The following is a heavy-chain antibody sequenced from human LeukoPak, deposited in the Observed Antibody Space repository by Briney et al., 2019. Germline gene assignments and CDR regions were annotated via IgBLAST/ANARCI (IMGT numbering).Heavy chain of an antibody. Sequence: PGGSLRLSCAASGFTFSSYEMNWVRQAPGKGPEWVANIKQDGREKYYVDSLKGRFTISRDNAKNSLYLQMNSLRAEDTAVYYCARDRGNDYNSYFFDYWGQGILVTVSS. CDR3: ARDRGNDYNSYFFDY. D-gene: IGHD5-24*01. V-gene: IGHV3-7*01. CDR1: GFTFSSYE. J-gene: IGHJ4*02. CDR2: IKQDGREK.